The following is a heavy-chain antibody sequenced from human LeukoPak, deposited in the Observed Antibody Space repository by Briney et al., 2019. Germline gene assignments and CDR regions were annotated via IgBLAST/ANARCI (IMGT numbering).Heavy chain of an antibody. V-gene: IGHV1-69*13. CDR2: IIPIFGTA. CDR1: GGTFSSYA. J-gene: IGHJ6*02. CDR3: FTSGTSPYGMDV. D-gene: IGHD4-23*01. Sequence: GASVTVSCKASGGTFSSYAISWVRQAPGQGLEWMGGIIPIFGTANYAQKFQGRVTITADESTSTAYMELSSLRSEDTAVYYCFTSGTSPYGMDVWGQGTTVTVSS.